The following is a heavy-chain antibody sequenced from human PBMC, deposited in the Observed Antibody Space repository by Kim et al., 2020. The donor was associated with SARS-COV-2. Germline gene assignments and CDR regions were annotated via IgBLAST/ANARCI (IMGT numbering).Heavy chain of an antibody. D-gene: IGHD2-2*03. CDR3: AKDGYCSSTSCYASDVGDY. V-gene: IGHV3-23*01. CDR2: ISGSGGST. CDR1: GFTFSSYA. Sequence: GGSLRLSCAASGFTFSSYAMSWVRQAPGKGLEWVSAISGSGGSTYYADSVKGRFTISRDNSKNTLYLQMNSLRAEDTAVYYCAKDGYCSSTSCYASDVGDYWGQGTLVTVSS. J-gene: IGHJ4*02.